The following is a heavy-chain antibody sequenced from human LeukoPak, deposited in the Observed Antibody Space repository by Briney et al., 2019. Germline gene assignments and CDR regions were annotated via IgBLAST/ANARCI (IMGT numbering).Heavy chain of an antibody. J-gene: IGHJ4*02. Sequence: PSETLSLTCTVSGYSISSGYYWGWIRQPPGKGLEWIGSIYHSGSTYYNPSLKSRVTISVDTSKNQFSLKLSSVTAADTAVYYCARDHDYYYDSSAYLYWGQGTLVTVSS. CDR3: ARDHDYYYDSSAYLY. D-gene: IGHD3-22*01. V-gene: IGHV4-38-2*02. CDR2: IYHSGST. CDR1: GYSISSGYY.